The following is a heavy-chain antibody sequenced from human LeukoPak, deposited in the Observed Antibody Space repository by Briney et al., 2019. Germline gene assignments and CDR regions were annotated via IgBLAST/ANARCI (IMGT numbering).Heavy chain of an antibody. CDR1: AFTFSSYW. V-gene: IGHV3-74*01. J-gene: IGHJ4*02. CDR2: INGDGTAT. D-gene: IGHD6-13*01. Sequence: GGSLRLSCAASAFTFSSYWMHWVRQGPGKGLVWVARINGDGTATNYADSVKGRFTISRDNARNTLYLQMNSLTADDTAVYYCARGYYSGSRIDYWGQGTLVTVSS. CDR3: ARGYYSGSRIDY.